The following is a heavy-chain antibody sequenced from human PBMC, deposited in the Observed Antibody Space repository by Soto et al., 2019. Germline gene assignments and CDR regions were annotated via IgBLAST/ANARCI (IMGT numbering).Heavy chain of an antibody. J-gene: IGHJ3*02. V-gene: IGHV1-69*13. D-gene: IGHD3-22*01. Sequence: ASVKVSCKASGGTFSSYAISWVRQAPGQGLEWMGGIIPIFGTANYAQKFQGRVTITADESTSTAYMELSSLRSEDTAVYYCARVEGYYDSSGYYPPAAFDIWGQGTMVTVSS. CDR2: IIPIFGTA. CDR1: GGTFSSYA. CDR3: ARVEGYYDSSGYYPPAAFDI.